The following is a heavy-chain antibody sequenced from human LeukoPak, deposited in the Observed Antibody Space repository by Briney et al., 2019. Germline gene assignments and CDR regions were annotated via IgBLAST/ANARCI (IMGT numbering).Heavy chain of an antibody. CDR1: GFTFSSYG. CDR2: ISYDGSNK. D-gene: IGHD3-10*01. Sequence: QAGGALRLSCAASGFTFSSYGMHWVRQAPGKGLEWVAVISYDGSNKYYADSVKGRFTSSRDNSKHTLSLQMNRLRAEDTAVYYCAKRGATWDVWFGDENWFDPWGQGTLVTVSS. J-gene: IGHJ5*01. V-gene: IGHV3-30*18. CDR3: AKRGATWDVWFGDENWFDP.